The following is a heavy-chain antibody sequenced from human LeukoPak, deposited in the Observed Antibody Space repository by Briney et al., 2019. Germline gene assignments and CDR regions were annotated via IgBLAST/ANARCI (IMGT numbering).Heavy chain of an antibody. Sequence: PSETLSLTCTVSGGSVSSGSYYWSWIRQPPGKGLEWIGYIYYSGSTNYNPSLKSRVTISVDTSKNQFSLKLSSVTAADTAVYYCARVYRYGSGSYYNADFDYWGQGNLVTVSS. CDR3: ARVYRYGSGSYYNADFDY. J-gene: IGHJ4*02. CDR1: GGSVSSGSYY. D-gene: IGHD3-10*01. CDR2: IYYSGST. V-gene: IGHV4-61*01.